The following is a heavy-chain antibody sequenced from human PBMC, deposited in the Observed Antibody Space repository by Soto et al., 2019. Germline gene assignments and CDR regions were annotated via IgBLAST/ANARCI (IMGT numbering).Heavy chain of an antibody. Sequence: APETLSLRFTFYGCSFSGDCWSWIRQPPGKGLVWIGEIKKRGSTNYKPSLKSRVTISVDTSKTQYTLKLSSVTARDTAVYCCAGRGLSTYGFDFWGQGTLVTVSS. CDR2: IKKRGST. D-gene: IGHD4-17*01. CDR1: GCSFSGDC. CDR3: AGRGLSTYGFDF. V-gene: IGHV4-34*01. J-gene: IGHJ4*02.